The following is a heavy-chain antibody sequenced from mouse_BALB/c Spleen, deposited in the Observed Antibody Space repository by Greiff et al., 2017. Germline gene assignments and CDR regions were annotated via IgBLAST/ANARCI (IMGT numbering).Heavy chain of an antibody. D-gene: IGHD2-4*01. CDR1: GYTFSSYW. Sequence: QVQLKESGAELMKPGASVKISCKATGYTFSSYWIEWVKQRPGHGLEWIGEILPGSGSTNYNEKFKGKATFTADTSSNTAYMQLSSLTSEDSAVYYCARAYYDYDGYAMDYWGQGTSVTVSS. V-gene: IGHV1-9*01. J-gene: IGHJ4*01. CDR3: ARAYYDYDGYAMDY. CDR2: ILPGSGST.